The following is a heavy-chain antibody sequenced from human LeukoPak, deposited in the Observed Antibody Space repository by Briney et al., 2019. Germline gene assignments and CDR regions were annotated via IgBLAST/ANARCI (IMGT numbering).Heavy chain of an antibody. D-gene: IGHD2-2*01. V-gene: IGHV4-59*01. CDR3: ARDLVVPAARAVSFSDYYMDV. CDR2: IYYSGST. J-gene: IGHJ6*03. CDR1: GGSISSYY. Sequence: SETLSLTCTVSGGSISSYYWSWIRQPPGKGLEWIGYIYYSGSTNYNPSLKRRVTISVDTSKNQFSLKLSSVTAADTAVYYCARDLVVPAARAVSFSDYYMDVWGKGTTVTVSS.